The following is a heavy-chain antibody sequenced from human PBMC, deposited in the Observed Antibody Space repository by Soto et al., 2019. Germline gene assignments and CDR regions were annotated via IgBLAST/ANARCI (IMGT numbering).Heavy chain of an antibody. CDR3: TRGRATMTAFEP. J-gene: IGHJ5*02. V-gene: IGHV4-34*01. CDR2: VNHSGST. D-gene: IGHD5-12*01. CDR1: GGPFSDYN. Sequence: SETLSLTCAVYGGPFSDYNWSWIRQSPGKGLEWIGEVNHSGSTNYNPSLKSRVTISVDTSKNQFSLRLSSVTAADTAMYFCTRGRATMTAFEPWGQGTQVTVSS.